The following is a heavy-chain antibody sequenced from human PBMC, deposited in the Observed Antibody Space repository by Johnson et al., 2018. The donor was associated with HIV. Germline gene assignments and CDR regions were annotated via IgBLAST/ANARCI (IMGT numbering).Heavy chain of an antibody. CDR2: IYSGGST. Sequence: EQLVESGGGLVQPGGSLRLSCAASGFTVSSNYMSWVRQAPGKGLEWVSVIYSGGSTYYADPVKGRFTISRDNSKNTLYLQMNSLRAEDTAVYYCARGLLAGNDAFDIWGQGTMVTVSS. J-gene: IGHJ3*02. CDR3: ARGLLAGNDAFDI. D-gene: IGHD6-13*01. CDR1: GFTVSSNY. V-gene: IGHV3-66*01.